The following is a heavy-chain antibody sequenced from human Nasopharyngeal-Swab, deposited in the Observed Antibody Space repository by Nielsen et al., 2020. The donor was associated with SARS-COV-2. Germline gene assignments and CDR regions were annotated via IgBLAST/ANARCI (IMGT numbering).Heavy chain of an antibody. D-gene: IGHD5-24*01. CDR1: GFPFVSYE. J-gene: IGHJ4*02. Sequence: GESLKISCAASGFPFVSYEMNWVRQAPGQGLEWVSYISSSGSTIYYADSVKGRFTISRDNAKNSLYLEMNSLRAEDTAVYYCARDQPGWLQTGGFDYWGQGTLVTVSS. V-gene: IGHV3-48*03. CDR3: ARDQPGWLQTGGFDY. CDR2: ISSSGSTI.